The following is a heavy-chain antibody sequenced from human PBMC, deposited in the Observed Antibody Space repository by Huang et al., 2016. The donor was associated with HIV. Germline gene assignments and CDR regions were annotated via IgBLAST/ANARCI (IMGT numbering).Heavy chain of an antibody. V-gene: IGHV3-30*04. J-gene: IGHJ2*01. Sequence: QVQLVESGGGVVQPGRSLSLSCTASGFTFGSDTMDWFRQTSEKGLDWRTSIAHDGKNQYYADSVKGRFNISRGTSKNTLNLLMTNLTTEDTGLYYWTGGWDYLLCYLDLWGHGTLVIVSS. CDR1: GFTFGSDT. CDR3: TGGWDYLLCYLDL. D-gene: IGHD3-10*01. CDR2: IAHDGKNQ.